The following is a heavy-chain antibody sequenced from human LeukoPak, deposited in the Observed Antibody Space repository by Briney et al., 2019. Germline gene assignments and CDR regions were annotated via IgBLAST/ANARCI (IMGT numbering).Heavy chain of an antibody. Sequence: GGSLRLSCAASGFTFSSYAMSWVRQAPGKGLEWVSAISGSGGSTYYADSVKGRFTISRDNAKNSLYLQMNSLRAEDTAVYYCARGRDSSGYYSDYYYYVDVWGKGTTVTVSS. J-gene: IGHJ6*03. CDR2: ISGSGGST. CDR1: GFTFSSYA. D-gene: IGHD3-22*01. V-gene: IGHV3-23*01. CDR3: ARGRDSSGYYSDYYYYVDV.